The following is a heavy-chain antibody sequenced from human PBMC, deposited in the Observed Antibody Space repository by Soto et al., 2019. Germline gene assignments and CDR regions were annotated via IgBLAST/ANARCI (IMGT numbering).Heavy chain of an antibody. J-gene: IGHJ6*02. D-gene: IGHD5-18*01. CDR1: GGSISSGGYY. V-gene: IGHV4-31*03. CDR3: ARYPLQYSYGPTDYYGMDV. CDR2: IYYSGST. Sequence: SLSLTCTVSGGSISSGGYYWSCIRQHPGKGLEWIGYIYYSGSTYYNPSLKSRVTISVDTSKNQFSLKLSSVTAEDTDVYYCARYPLQYSYGPTDYYGMDVWGQGTTLTVSS.